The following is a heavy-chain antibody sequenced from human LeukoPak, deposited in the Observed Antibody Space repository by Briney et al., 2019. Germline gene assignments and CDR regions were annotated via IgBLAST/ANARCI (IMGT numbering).Heavy chain of an antibody. CDR2: IRSKVNSYAT. CDR1: GSTFSGSA. J-gene: IGHJ4*02. V-gene: IGHV3-73*01. Sequence: GGSLRLSCAASGSTFSGSAMHWVRQASGKGLEWVGRIRSKVNSYATGYAASVRGRFTISRDDSKNTVYLQMNSLKTEDTAVYYCTRGLGFGSGSFSTHDYWGQGTLVTVSS. D-gene: IGHD3-10*01. CDR3: TRGLGFGSGSFSTHDY.